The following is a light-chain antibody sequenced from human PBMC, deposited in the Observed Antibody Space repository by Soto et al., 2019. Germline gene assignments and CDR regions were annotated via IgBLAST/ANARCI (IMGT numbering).Light chain of an antibody. CDR3: QQYHDYPLT. CDR2: DAS. J-gene: IGKJ4*01. CDR1: QRISSR. V-gene: IGKV1-5*01. Sequence: GDRVTITCRASQRISSRLAWHQQRPGKAPKLLIYDASSLESGVPSRFSGSGSGTEFTLSISSLQPDDFATYYCQQYHDYPLTFGGGTKVEIK.